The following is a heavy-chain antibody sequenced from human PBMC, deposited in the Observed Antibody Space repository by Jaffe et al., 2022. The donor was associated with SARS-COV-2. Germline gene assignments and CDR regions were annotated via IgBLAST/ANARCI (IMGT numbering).Heavy chain of an antibody. V-gene: IGHV4-39*01. CDR2: VYYLGST. CDR1: GDSISSSDYY. D-gene: IGHD3-3*01. Sequence: QLQLQESGPGLVKPSETLSLTCTVSGDSISSSDYYWGWIRQTPGKGLEWIGTVYYLGSTYYNPSLKSRVTISLDTSKNQFSLKLSSVTAADTAVYYCAASSRTYTIFGVLHWYFDLWGRGTLVTASS. J-gene: IGHJ2*01. CDR3: AASSRTYTIFGVLHWYFDL.